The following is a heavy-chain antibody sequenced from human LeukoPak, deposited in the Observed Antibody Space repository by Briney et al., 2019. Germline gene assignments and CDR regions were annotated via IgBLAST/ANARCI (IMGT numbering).Heavy chain of an antibody. CDR1: GFSLSTSGVG. CDR3: AHSRRTPDAFDI. V-gene: IGHV2-5*02. Sequence: SGPTLVKPTQILTLTCTFSGFSLSTSGVGAGWIRQPPGKALEWLALIYWDDDKRYSPSLKSRLTITKDTSKNQVVLTMTNMDPVDTATYYCAHSRRTPDAFDIWGQGTMVTVSS. D-gene: IGHD1-14*01. CDR2: IYWDDDK. J-gene: IGHJ3*02.